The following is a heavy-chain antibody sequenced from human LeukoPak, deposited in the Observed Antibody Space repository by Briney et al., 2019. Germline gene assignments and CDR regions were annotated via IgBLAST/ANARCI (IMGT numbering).Heavy chain of an antibody. CDR3: ARGGDVANCGGDCYSLDY. CDR1: GYTFTDYY. Sequence: GASVKVSCKASGYTFTDYYIHWVRQAPGQGLEWMGIINPRGGSTNYAQKFQGRVTMTRDTSTSTVYMELNSLKSEDTAVYYCARGGDVANCGGDCYSLDYWGQGTLVTVSS. D-gene: IGHD2-21*02. CDR2: INPRGGST. J-gene: IGHJ4*02. V-gene: IGHV1-46*01.